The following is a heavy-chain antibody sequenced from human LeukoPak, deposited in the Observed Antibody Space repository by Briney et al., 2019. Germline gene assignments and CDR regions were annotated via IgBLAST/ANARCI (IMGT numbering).Heavy chain of an antibody. CDR3: ARFLYSSTPFDP. CDR2: IYYSGDT. V-gene: IGHV4-59*12. Sequence: SETLSLTCTVSGGSITGYSWSWIRQPPGRGLEWIAYIYYSGDTNYNPSLKSRVIVSVDTSKNQFSLKLSSVTAADTAVYYCARFLYSSTPFDPWGQGTLVTVSS. D-gene: IGHD6-13*01. CDR1: GGSITGYS. J-gene: IGHJ5*02.